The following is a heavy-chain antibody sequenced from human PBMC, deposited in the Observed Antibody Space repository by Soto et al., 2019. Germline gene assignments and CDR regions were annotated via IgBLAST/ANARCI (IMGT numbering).Heavy chain of an antibody. D-gene: IGHD6-13*01. Sequence: QVQLVQSGAEVKKPGSSVKVACKVSGDTFSNYVINWVRQAPGQGLEWMGAIVPIFRTANYAQKFQGRVTIPADEFTITAYRELSGLRSDDTATYYCARETSAPGTFREDASDIWGQGTLVTVSS. CDR1: GDTFSNYV. V-gene: IGHV1-69*12. CDR3: ARETSAPGTFREDASDI. CDR2: IVPIFRTA. J-gene: IGHJ3*02.